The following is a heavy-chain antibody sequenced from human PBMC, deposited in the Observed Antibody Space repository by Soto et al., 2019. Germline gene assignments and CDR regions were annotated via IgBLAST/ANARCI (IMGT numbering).Heavy chain of an antibody. D-gene: IGHD6-19*01. J-gene: IGHJ6*02. CDR3: ASQVIAVAGTSLYLLAV. CDR2: IYPGDSDT. Sequence: PGESLKISCKGSGYSFTGYWIGWVRQMPGKGLEWMGIIYPGDSDTRYSPSFQGQVTISADKSISTAYLQWSSLKASDTAMYYCASQVIAVAGTSLYLLAVCGQGTSVPVSS. CDR1: GYSFTGYW. V-gene: IGHV5-51*01.